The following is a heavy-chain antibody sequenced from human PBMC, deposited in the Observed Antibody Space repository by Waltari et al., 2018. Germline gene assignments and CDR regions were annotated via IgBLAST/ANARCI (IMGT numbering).Heavy chain of an antibody. Sequence: EVQLVESGGGLVKPGGSLRLSCAASGFTFSSYSMNWVRQAPGKGLEWVSSISSSSSYIYYADSVKGRFTISRDNAKNSLYLQMNSLRAEDTAVYYCARSSGSYYYFDYWGQGTLVTVSS. D-gene: IGHD1-26*01. J-gene: IGHJ4*02. V-gene: IGHV3-21*01. CDR1: GFTFSSYS. CDR2: ISSSSSYI. CDR3: ARSSGSYYYFDY.